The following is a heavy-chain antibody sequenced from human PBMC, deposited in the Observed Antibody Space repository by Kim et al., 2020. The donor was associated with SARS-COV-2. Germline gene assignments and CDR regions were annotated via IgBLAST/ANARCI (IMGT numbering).Heavy chain of an antibody. Sequence: ASVKVSCKASGYTFSSYDINWVRQAPGQGLEWMGWMSPSRINTNYVQKFQGRVTMTKNISTSIAYMELSNLRYEDTAVYYCARGVTAGIDIWGQGTMVTV. CDR1: GYTFSSYD. D-gene: IGHD2-21*02. CDR2: MSPSRINT. V-gene: IGHV1-8*01. CDR3: ARGVTAGIDI. J-gene: IGHJ3*02.